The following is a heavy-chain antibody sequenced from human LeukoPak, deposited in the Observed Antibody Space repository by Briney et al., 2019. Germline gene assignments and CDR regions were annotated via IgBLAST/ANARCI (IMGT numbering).Heavy chain of an antibody. V-gene: IGHV3-30*02. J-gene: IGHJ6*03. CDR3: AKYSGYEYYYHYYMDV. CDR1: GFTFSSHG. Sequence: GGSLRLSCATSGFTFSSHGMHWVRQAPGKGLEWVAFIRYDGRNEYYADSVKGRFTISRDNSKNTLYLQINSLRAEDTAVYYCAKYSGYEYYYHYYMDVWGKGTTVTISS. D-gene: IGHD5-12*01. CDR2: IRYDGRNE.